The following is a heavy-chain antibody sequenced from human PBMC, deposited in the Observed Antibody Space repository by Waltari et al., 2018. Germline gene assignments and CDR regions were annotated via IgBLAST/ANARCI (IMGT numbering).Heavy chain of an antibody. Sequence: EVQLVESGGGLVQPGGSLRLSCAASGFTFSSYAMSWVRQAPGKGLGGVSAISGSVGSTYYADSVKGRFTISRDNSKNTLYLQMNSLRAEDTAVYYCAKDVRYYDSSGLDYWGQGTLVTVSS. CDR3: AKDVRYYDSSGLDY. V-gene: IGHV3-23*04. D-gene: IGHD3-22*01. J-gene: IGHJ4*02. CDR1: GFTFSSYA. CDR2: ISGSVGST.